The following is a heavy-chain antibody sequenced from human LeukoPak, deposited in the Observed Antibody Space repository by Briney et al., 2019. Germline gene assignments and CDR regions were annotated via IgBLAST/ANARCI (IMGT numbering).Heavy chain of an antibody. V-gene: IGHV1-8*01. CDR3: ARDRDVLLWFGELAYYFDY. CDR1: GYTFTNFD. J-gene: IGHJ4*02. Sequence: ASVKVSCKASGYTFTNFDINWVRQAPGQGLERMGWVNPSTDNSGSAHKFQGRVTMTTNTSISTAYMELSSLRSEDTAVYYCARDRDVLLWFGELAYYFDYWGQGTLVTVSS. D-gene: IGHD3-10*01. CDR2: VNPSTDNS.